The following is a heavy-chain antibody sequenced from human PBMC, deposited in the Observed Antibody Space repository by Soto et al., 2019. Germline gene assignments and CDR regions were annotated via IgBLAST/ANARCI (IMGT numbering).Heavy chain of an antibody. Sequence: SVKVSCKASGGTFSSYAISWVRQAPGQGLEWMGGIIPIFGTANYAQKFQGRVTIAADESTSTAYMELSNLRSEDTAVYYCARDGYDSNYFDYWGQGTLVTVSS. CDR2: IIPIFGTA. CDR1: GGTFSSYA. D-gene: IGHD5-12*01. V-gene: IGHV1-69*13. J-gene: IGHJ4*02. CDR3: ARDGYDSNYFDY.